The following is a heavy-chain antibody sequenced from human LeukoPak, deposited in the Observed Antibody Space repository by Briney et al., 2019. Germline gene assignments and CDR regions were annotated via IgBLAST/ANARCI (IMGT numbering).Heavy chain of an antibody. Sequence: SSETLSLTCTVSGYSISSGYYWSWIRQPPGKGLEWIGEINHSGSTNYNPSLKSRVTISVDTSKNQFSLKLSSVTAADTAVYYCARGTARSAFDIWGQGTMVTVSS. V-gene: IGHV4-38-2*02. CDR3: ARGTARSAFDI. CDR2: INHSGST. D-gene: IGHD6-6*01. J-gene: IGHJ3*02. CDR1: GYSISSGYY.